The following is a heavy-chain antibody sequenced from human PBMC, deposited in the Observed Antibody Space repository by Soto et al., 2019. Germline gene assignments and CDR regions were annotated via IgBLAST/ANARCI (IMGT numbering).Heavy chain of an antibody. V-gene: IGHV5-51*01. CDR3: ARYIVLVPAAISWLDP. CDR2: IYPGDSDT. J-gene: IGHJ5*02. Sequence: PGESLKISCKGSGYSFTSYWIGWVRQMPGKGLEWMGIIYPGDSDTRYSPSFQGQVTISADKSISTAYLQWSSLKASDTAMYYCARYIVLVPAAISWLDPWGQGTLVTVSS. CDR1: GYSFTSYW. D-gene: IGHD2-2*01.